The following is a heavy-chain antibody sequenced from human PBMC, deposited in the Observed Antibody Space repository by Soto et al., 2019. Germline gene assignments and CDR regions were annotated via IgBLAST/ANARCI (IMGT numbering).Heavy chain of an antibody. J-gene: IGHJ6*03. Sequence: ASVKVSCKASGYTFTSYAMHWVRQAPGQRLEWIGWINAGNGNTKYSQKFQGRVTITRDTSASTAYMELSSLRSEDTAVYYCAREEGLTGYLLYMDVWGKGTTVT. V-gene: IGHV1-3*01. CDR1: GYTFTSYA. CDR3: AREEGLTGYLLYMDV. D-gene: IGHD3-9*01. CDR2: INAGNGNT.